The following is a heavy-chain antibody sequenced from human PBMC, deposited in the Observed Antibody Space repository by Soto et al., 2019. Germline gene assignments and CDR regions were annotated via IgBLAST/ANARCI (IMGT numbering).Heavy chain of an antibody. V-gene: IGHV4-61*02. J-gene: IGHJ6*01. Sequence: SETLSLTCSVSGGTITSGRSSWNWIRQSPGKGLEWIGRIYSGGATSYSPSLKSRATMSVDTSKSQFSLKLSSVTAADTAVYYCARAPQRGYSLYSGILDVWGQGSTVTVSS. CDR1: GGTITSGRSS. D-gene: IGHD5-18*01. CDR3: ARAPQRGYSLYSGILDV. CDR2: IYSGGAT.